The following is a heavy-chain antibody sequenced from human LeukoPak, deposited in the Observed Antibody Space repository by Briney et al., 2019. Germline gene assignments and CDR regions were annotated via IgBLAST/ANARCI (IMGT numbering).Heavy chain of an antibody. D-gene: IGHD6-19*01. CDR3: AREGWQWLVHAFDI. CDR2: IFTSGTT. J-gene: IGHJ3*02. CDR1: GGSISSGTYY. Sequence: SETLSLTCSVSGGSISSGTYYWSWIRQPAGEGLEWIGRIFTSGTTNYNPSLKSRVTISIDTSKNQFSLKLSSVTAADTAVYYCAREGWQWLVHAFDIWGQGTMVTVSS. V-gene: IGHV4-61*02.